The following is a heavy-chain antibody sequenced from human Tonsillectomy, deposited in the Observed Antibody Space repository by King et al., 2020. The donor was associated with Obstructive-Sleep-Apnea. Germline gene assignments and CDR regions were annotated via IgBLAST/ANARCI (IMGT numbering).Heavy chain of an antibody. CDR2: ISSSGNTI. D-gene: IGHD6-19*01. J-gene: IGHJ4*02. V-gene: IGHV3-11*01. Sequence: QVQLVESGGGLVRPGGSLRLSCAASGFTLSDYYMSWIRQVPGKGLEWISNISSSGNTIYHADSVKGRFTISRDNAKNSLYLQMNSLRAEDTAVHYCARDGPYASGWDFDSWGQGTLVTVSS. CDR1: GFTLSDYY. CDR3: ARDGPYASGWDFDS.